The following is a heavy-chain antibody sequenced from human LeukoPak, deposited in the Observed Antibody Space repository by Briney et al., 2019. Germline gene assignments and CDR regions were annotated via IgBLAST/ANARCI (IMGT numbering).Heavy chain of an antibody. Sequence: PGGSLRLSCAASGFTFSNYVMHWVRQAPGKGLEWVALIPYDGSNKYYADSVKGRFTISRDNSKNTLYLLMNSLRAEDTAVYYRARYGWSLGPTPGTPLLDYWGQGTLVTVSS. J-gene: IGHJ4*02. V-gene: IGHV3-30-3*01. CDR2: IPYDGSNK. CDR3: ARYGWSLGPTPGTPLLDY. CDR1: GFTFSNYV. D-gene: IGHD3-10*01.